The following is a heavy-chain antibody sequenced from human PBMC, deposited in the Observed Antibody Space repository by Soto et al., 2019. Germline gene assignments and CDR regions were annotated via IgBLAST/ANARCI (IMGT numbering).Heavy chain of an antibody. V-gene: IGHV4-59*01. D-gene: IGHD3-3*01. CDR3: ARQGDYDFWSGYSMDV. Sequence: TLSLTCTVSGGSISSYYWSWIRQPPGKGLEWIGYIYYSGSTNYNPSLKSRVTISVDTSKNQFSLKLSSVTAADTAVYYCARQGDYDFWSGYSMDVWGQGTTVTVSS. CDR2: IYYSGST. CDR1: GGSISSYY. J-gene: IGHJ6*02.